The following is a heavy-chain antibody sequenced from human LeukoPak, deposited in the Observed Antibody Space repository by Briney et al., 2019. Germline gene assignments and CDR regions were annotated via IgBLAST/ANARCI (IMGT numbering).Heavy chain of an antibody. Sequence: ASVKVSCKVSGYTLTELSMHWVRQAPGQGLEWMGWINTNTGNPTYAQGFTGRFVFSLDTSVSTAYLQISSLKAEDTAVYYCARVHGGYYDFWSGYPSHFDYWGQGTLVTVSS. CDR3: ARVHGGYYDFWSGYPSHFDY. CDR2: INTNTGNP. V-gene: IGHV7-4-1*02. J-gene: IGHJ4*02. D-gene: IGHD3-3*01. CDR1: GYTLTELS.